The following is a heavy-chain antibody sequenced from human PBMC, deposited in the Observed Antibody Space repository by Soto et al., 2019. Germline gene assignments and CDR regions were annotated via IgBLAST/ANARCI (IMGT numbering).Heavy chain of an antibody. CDR3: SRDEYSTGWDGMDV. CDR1: CYSISSGYY. D-gene: IGHD6-25*01. Sequence: PAETLSLTRAVSCYSISSGYYWGWIRHPPGKGLEWIGSIYHSGSTSYNPSFKSPVTISVDTSKNQFCLKLRSVTAADTAVYYCSRDEYSTGWDGMDVLGQGTSVTVSS. V-gene: IGHV4-38-2*02. CDR2: IYHSGST. J-gene: IGHJ6*02.